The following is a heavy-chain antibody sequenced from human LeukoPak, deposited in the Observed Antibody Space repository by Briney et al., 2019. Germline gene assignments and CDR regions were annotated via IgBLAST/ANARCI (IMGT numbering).Heavy chain of an antibody. Sequence: SETLSLTCTVSGGSISSYYWSWIRQPAGKGLEWIGRIHTSGSTNYNPSLKSRVTMSVDTSKNQFSLRLTSVTAADTAVYYCARSPTKRVPEDYWGQGTLVTVSS. D-gene: IGHD2-2*01. V-gene: IGHV4-4*07. CDR3: ARSPTKRVPEDY. CDR2: IHTSGST. J-gene: IGHJ4*02. CDR1: GGSISSYY.